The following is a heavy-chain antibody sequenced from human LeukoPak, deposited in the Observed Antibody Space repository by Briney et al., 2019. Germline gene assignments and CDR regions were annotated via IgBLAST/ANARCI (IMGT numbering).Heavy chain of an antibody. Sequence: PGGSLRLSCAASGFTFSSYAMSWVRQAPGKGLEWVSGISGSGDTPYYADSVKGRFTISRDNSKNTLYLQMNSLRAEDTAVYYCARVVPPTDYGSGSHFWDPYYFDYWGQGTLVTVSS. D-gene: IGHD3-10*01. CDR2: ISGSGDTP. V-gene: IGHV3-23*01. CDR1: GFTFSSYA. CDR3: ARVVPPTDYGSGSHFWDPYYFDY. J-gene: IGHJ4*02.